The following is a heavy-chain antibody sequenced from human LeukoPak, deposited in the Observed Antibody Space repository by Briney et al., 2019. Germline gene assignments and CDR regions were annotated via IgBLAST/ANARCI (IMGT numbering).Heavy chain of an antibody. J-gene: IGHJ4*02. D-gene: IGHD2-2*02. CDR3: ARGGLDIVVVPAAIDFDY. V-gene: IGHV3-64*01. CDR1: GFTFSSYA. Sequence: GGSVRLSXAASGFTFSSYAMHWVRQAPGQGLEYVSAISSNGGSTNYAHSVKGRFTISRDNSKNTLYLQMGSLRAEDMAVYYCARGGLDIVVVPAAIDFDYWGQGTLVTASS. CDR2: ISSNGGST.